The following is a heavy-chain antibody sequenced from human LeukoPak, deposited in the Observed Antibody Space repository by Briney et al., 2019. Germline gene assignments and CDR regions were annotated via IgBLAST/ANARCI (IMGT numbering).Heavy chain of an antibody. Sequence: SVKVSCKASGGTFSSYAMSWVRQAPGQGLEWMGGIIPIFGTAKYAQKFQGRVTITADKSTSTAYMELSSLRSEDTAVYSCARAVNGFWSGTHYYYMDVWGKGTTVTVSS. J-gene: IGHJ6*03. V-gene: IGHV1-69*06. CDR2: IIPIFGTA. CDR1: GGTFSSYA. CDR3: ARAVNGFWSGTHYYYMDV. D-gene: IGHD3-3*01.